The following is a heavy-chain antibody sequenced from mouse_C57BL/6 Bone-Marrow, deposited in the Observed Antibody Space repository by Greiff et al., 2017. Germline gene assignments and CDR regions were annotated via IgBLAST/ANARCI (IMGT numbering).Heavy chain of an antibody. V-gene: IGHV5-4*01. J-gene: IGHJ4*01. Sequence: EVQGVESGGGLVKPGGSLKLSCAASGFTFSSYAMSWVRQTPEKRLEWVATISDGGSYTYYPDNVKGRFTISRDNAKNNLYLQMSHLKSEDTAMYYCARPGGSGPYYYAMDYWGQGTSVTVSS. D-gene: IGHD1-1*01. CDR2: ISDGGSYT. CDR1: GFTFSSYA. CDR3: ARPGGSGPYYYAMDY.